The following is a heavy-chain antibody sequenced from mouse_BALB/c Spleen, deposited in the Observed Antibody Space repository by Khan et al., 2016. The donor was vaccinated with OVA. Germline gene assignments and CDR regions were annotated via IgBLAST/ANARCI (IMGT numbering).Heavy chain of an antibody. CDR2: IWHDGST. CDR1: GFSLTNYG. V-gene: IGHV2-6-1*01. J-gene: IGHJ4*01. CDR3: ARQPYYHYNIMDY. Sequence: QVQLKESGPGLVAPSQSLSITCTISGFSLTNYGVHWVRQPPGKGLVWLVVIWHDGSTTYNSALKSRLTISKDNSTSQDFLKMNSLQTDDTAMYFCARQPYYHYNIMDYWGQGTSVTVSS. D-gene: IGHD2-10*01.